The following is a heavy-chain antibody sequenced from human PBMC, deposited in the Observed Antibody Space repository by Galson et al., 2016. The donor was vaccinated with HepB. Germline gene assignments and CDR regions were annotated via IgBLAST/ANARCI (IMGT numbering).Heavy chain of an antibody. J-gene: IGHJ5*02. CDR1: GFSFSTAG. Sequence: SLRLSCAASGFSFSTAGMSWVRQTPGRGLEWVSGITGSGTTTHYADSVRGRFTISRDNSENTVYLQMNSLRPDDTAVYYCAKDSIEWLRFDNWLDTWGQGTLVTVSS. V-gene: IGHV3-23*01. CDR2: ITGSGTTT. D-gene: IGHD5-12*01. CDR3: AKDSIEWLRFDNWLDT.